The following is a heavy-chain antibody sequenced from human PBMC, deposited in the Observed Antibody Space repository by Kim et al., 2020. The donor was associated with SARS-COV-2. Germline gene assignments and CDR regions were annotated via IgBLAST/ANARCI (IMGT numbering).Heavy chain of an antibody. D-gene: IGHD3-10*01. CDR2: GKT. V-gene: IGHV4-34*01. CDR3: ARGGWFRDN. Sequence: GKTNHNPSLKRRVNTSVDTSKNQFSPKPSSVTAADTAVYYCARGGWFRDNWCQGTLVTVSS. J-gene: IGHJ4*02.